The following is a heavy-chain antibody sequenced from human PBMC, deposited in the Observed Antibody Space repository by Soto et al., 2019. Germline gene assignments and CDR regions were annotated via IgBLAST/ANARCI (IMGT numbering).Heavy chain of an antibody. V-gene: IGHV1-2*02. D-gene: IGHD2-15*01. J-gene: IGHJ5*02. Sequence: ASLKVSCKASGYTFTAFYMNWVRQAPGQGIEWRGSINPNTGVTRHAQKFQDRVNMTRDTSINTAYMELTRLTSDDTAVYYCTTLRLHPWGQGILVTVHS. CDR3: TTLRLHP. CDR2: INPNTGVT. CDR1: GYTFTAFY.